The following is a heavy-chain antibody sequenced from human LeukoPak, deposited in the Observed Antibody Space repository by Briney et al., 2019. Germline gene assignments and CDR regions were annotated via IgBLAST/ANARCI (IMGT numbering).Heavy chain of an antibody. J-gene: IGHJ4*02. Sequence: GGSLRLSCAASGFTFSSYGMHWVRQAPGKGLEWVAVISYDGSNKYYADSVKGRFTISRDTSKNTLFLQMSSLRAEDTAVYYCAKAVVQTAFSARSGYNFFDNWGQGTLVTVSS. CDR1: GFTFSSYG. CDR3: AKAVVQTAFSARSGYNFFDN. CDR2: ISYDGSNK. D-gene: IGHD6-19*01. V-gene: IGHV3-30*18.